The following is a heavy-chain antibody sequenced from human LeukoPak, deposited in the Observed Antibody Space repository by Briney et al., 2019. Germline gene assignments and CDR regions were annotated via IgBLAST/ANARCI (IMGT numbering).Heavy chain of an antibody. J-gene: IGHJ4*02. Sequence: GRSLRLSCAASGFTFGSYGMHWVRQAPGKGLEWVAVISYDGTNKYYADSVKGRFTISRDNSKNTLYLQMNSLRAEDTAVYYCAKDPGIWFGEPYFDYWGQGTLVTVSS. V-gene: IGHV3-30*18. CDR3: AKDPGIWFGEPYFDY. CDR1: GFTFGSYG. CDR2: ISYDGTNK. D-gene: IGHD3-10*01.